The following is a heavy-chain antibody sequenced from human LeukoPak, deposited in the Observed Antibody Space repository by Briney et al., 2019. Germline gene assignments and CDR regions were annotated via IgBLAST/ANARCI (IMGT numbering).Heavy chain of an antibody. CDR1: GGSISSGDYY. CDR3: TRVQAPYTSAWYYFDY. D-gene: IGHD6-13*01. J-gene: IGHJ4*02. Sequence: SQTLSLTCTVSGGSISSGDYYWHWIRQPPGKGLEWIGYIYYSGSTYYNPSLKSRVTISLDTSKTQFSLKLNSVTAADTAVYYCTRVQAPYTSAWYYFDYWGQGTLVTVSS. CDR2: IYYSGST. V-gene: IGHV4-30-4*01.